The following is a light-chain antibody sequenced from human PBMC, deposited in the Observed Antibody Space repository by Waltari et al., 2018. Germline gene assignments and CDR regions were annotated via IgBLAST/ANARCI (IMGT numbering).Light chain of an antibody. CDR3: QHRDHWPPDAT. CDR1: QSVFSAY. V-gene: IGKV3D-20*02. Sequence: EIVLTQSPGTLSLSPGDRAPLSCRASQSVFSAYLAWSQQKPGQAPRLLIYGASRRATGIPARFSGSGSGTDFTLTISSLEPEDFAVYYCQHRDHWPPDATFGPGTKVDI. J-gene: IGKJ3*01. CDR2: GAS.